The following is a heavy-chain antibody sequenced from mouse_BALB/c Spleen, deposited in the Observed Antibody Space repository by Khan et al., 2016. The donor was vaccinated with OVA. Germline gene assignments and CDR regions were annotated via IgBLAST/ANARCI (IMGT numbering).Heavy chain of an antibody. CDR1: GFTFNTNA. V-gene: IGHV10S3*01. CDR2: IRSKSNNYAT. CDR3: VRGGYYFDY. J-gene: IGHJ2*01. Sequence: EVQLVETGGGLVQPKGSLKLSCAASGFTFNTNAMNWVRQAPGKGLEWVARIRSKSNNYATYYADSVKDRFTISRDDSQSMLYLQMNNLKTEDTAMYYCVRGGYYFDYWGHGTTLTVSS.